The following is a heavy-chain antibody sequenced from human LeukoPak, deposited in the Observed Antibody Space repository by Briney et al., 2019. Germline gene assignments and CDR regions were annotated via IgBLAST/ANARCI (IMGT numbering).Heavy chain of an antibody. CDR3: ATSSSVRDFDY. J-gene: IGHJ4*02. Sequence: GGSLRLSCTGSGFSVSNYYMSWVRQAPGKGLEWVSGISGSGGSTDYTDSVKGRFTISRDNSKSMLYLRMDSLRVEDTAIYYCATSSSVRDFDYWGQGTPVTVSS. CDR2: ISGSGGST. V-gene: IGHV3-23*01. D-gene: IGHD6-6*01. CDR1: GFSVSNYY.